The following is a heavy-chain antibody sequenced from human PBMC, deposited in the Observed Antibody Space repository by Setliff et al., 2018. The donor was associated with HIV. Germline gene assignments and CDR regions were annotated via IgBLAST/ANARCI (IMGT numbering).Heavy chain of an antibody. V-gene: IGHV3-30*03. CDR3: ARSPQGGYFDY. Sequence: GGSLRLSCAASGFTFSRSGMHWVRQAPGKGLDWVSLISYDGTNTYYADSVKGRFTISRDNSKNTLYLQMNSLRVEDTAVYHCARSPQGGYFDYWGQGTLVTVSS. CDR1: GFTFSRSG. J-gene: IGHJ4*03. CDR2: ISYDGTNT.